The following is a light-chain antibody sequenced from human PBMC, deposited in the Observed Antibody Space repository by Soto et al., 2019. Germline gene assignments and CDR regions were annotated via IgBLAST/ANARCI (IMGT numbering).Light chain of an antibody. CDR1: QSLLHSNGYNY. CDR2: LGS. CDR3: MQPLQSWT. V-gene: IGKV2-28*01. J-gene: IGKJ1*01. Sequence: DIVMTQSPLSLPVTPGEPASISCRSSQSLLHSNGYNYLDWYLQKPGQSPQLLIYLGSNRASGVPDRFSGSGSGTDFTLKISRVEAEDVEVEYCMQPLQSWTFGQGTKVEIK.